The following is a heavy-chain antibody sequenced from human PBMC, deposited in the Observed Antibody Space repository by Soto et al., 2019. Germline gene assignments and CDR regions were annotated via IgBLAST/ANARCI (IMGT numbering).Heavy chain of an antibody. CDR2: ISYDGSNK. V-gene: IGHV3-30*18. CDR1: GFTFSNYG. CDR3: AKDQDRGPAAYYFDY. Sequence: QVQLVESGGGVVQPGRSLRLSCTASGFTFSNYGKHWVRQAPGKGLEWVAVISYDGSNKYYADSVKGRFTISRDNSKNTLYLQMISLRAEDTAVYYCAKDQDRGPAAYYFDYWGQGTLVTVSS. D-gene: IGHD2-15*01. J-gene: IGHJ4*02.